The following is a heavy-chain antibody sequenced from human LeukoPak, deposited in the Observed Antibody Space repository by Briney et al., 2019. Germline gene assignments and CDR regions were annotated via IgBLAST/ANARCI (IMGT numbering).Heavy chain of an antibody. J-gene: IGHJ5*02. CDR1: GYSFTSYW. CDR3: ARKIAARPRGYWFDP. CDR2: IYPGDSDT. V-gene: IGHV5-51*01. D-gene: IGHD6-6*01. Sequence: GESLKISCKGSGYSFTSYWIGWVRQMPGKGLEWMGIIYPGDSDTRYSPSFQGQVTISADKSISTAYLQWSSLKASDTAMYYCARKIAARPRGYWFDPWGQGTLVTVSS.